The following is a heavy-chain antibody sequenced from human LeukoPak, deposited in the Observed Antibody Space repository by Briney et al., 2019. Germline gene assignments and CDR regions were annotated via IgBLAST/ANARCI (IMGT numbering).Heavy chain of an antibody. CDR3: ASQPGTRAFDT. CDR1: GDTFSSYA. D-gene: IGHD3/OR15-3a*01. CDR2: IIPIFGTA. J-gene: IGHJ3*02. V-gene: IGHV1-69*01. Sequence: SVKVSFKGSGDTFSSYATSWVRQAPGQGLELMGGIIPIFGTANYAQKFQGRGASTAGESTSTAYLEQISLTSEDTAVYYCASQPGTRAFDTWGQGTMVTVSS.